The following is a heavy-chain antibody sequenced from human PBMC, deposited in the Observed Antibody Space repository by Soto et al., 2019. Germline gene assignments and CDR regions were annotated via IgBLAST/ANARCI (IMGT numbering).Heavy chain of an antibody. V-gene: IGHV4-34*01. CDR1: GGSFSGYY. CDR3: ARDVITMVRGVIMNGWFDP. Sequence: SETLSLTCAVYGGSFSGYYWTWIRQPPGTGLEWIGEINHSGSPNYNPSLKSRVTISVDTSKNQFSLKLNSVTAADTAVYYCARDVITMVRGVIMNGWFDPWGQGTLVTVSS. D-gene: IGHD3-10*01. J-gene: IGHJ5*02. CDR2: INHSGSP.